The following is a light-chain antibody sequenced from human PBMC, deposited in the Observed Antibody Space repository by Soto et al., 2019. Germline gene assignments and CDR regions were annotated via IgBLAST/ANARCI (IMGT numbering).Light chain of an antibody. CDR3: QHYYSYPQT. CDR2: AAS. J-gene: IGKJ1*01. CDR1: QGISSY. V-gene: IGKV1-8*01. Sequence: AIRMTQSPSSLSASTGDRVTITCRASQGISSYLAWYQQKPGKAPKLLIYAASTLQSGVPSRFSGSGSGTDFTLTTSSLQSEDFATYYCQHYYSYPQTFGQGTKVEVK.